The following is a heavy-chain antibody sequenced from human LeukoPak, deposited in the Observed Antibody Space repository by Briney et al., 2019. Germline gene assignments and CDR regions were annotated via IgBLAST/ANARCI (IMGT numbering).Heavy chain of an antibody. J-gene: IGHJ3*02. CDR2: IWYDGSNK. V-gene: IGHV3-33*01. D-gene: IGHD1-26*01. CDR1: GFTFSSYG. Sequence: GGSLRLSCAAPGFTFSSYGMHWVRQAPGKGLEWVAVIWYDGSNKYYADSVKGRFTISRDNSKNTLYLQMNSLRAEDTALYYCARRWDDAFDIWGQGTMVTVSS. CDR3: ARRWDDAFDI.